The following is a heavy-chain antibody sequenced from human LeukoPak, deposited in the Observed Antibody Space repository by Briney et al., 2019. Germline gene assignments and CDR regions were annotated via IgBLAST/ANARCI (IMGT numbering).Heavy chain of an antibody. CDR1: GFTFSSYG. Sequence: GGSLRLSCAASGFTFSSYGMHWVRQAPGKGLEWVAVISYDGSNKYCADSVKGRFTISRDNSKNTLYLQMNSLRAEDTAVYYCAKDLGVGDFWSGYYRDYYYGMDVWGQGTTVTVS. D-gene: IGHD3-3*01. J-gene: IGHJ6*02. CDR3: AKDLGVGDFWSGYYRDYYYGMDV. CDR2: ISYDGSNK. V-gene: IGHV3-30*18.